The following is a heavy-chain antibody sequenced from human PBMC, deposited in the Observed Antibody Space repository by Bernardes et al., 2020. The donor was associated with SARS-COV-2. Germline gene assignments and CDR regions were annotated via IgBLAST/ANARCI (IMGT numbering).Heavy chain of an antibody. J-gene: IGHJ6*02. CDR1: GFTVSRSY. D-gene: IGHD2-2*01. CDR3: AKEQLPRSIYGMDV. Sequence: GGYLRLSCRASGFTVSRSYMSTLRRTPGKGRGWGSFIYSGGSTYYADSVKGRFTLSRDNSKNTLYLQMNSLRAEDTAVYYCAKEQLPRSIYGMDVWGQGTTVTVSS. CDR2: IYSGGST. V-gene: IGHV3-53*01.